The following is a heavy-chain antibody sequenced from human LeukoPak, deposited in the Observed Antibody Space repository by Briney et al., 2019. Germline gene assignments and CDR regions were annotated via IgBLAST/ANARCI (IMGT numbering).Heavy chain of an antibody. D-gene: IGHD5-18*01. CDR2: ISSSSSYI. J-gene: IGHJ5*02. V-gene: IGHV3-21*01. Sequence: GGSLRLSCAASGFTFSSYSMNWVRQAPGKGLEWVSSISSSSSYIYYADSVKGRFTISRDNAKNSLYLQMNSLRAEDTAVYYCARGRRRLIQLWFFRGFDPWGQGTLVTVSS. CDR3: ARGRRRLIQLWFFRGFDP. CDR1: GFTFSSYS.